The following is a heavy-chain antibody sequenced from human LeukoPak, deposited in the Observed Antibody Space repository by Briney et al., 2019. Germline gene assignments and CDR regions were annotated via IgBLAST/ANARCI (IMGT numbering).Heavy chain of an antibody. CDR3: ARGLHYYDSSGYYPNDAFDI. J-gene: IGHJ3*02. Sequence: PGGALTLSCAASGFTFSSYDRHWVRQATGKGLEWVLAIGTASDTYYPGSVKGRFTISRENAKNSLYLQMNSLGAGDTAVYYCARGLHYYDSSGYYPNDAFDIWGQGKMVTVSS. CDR2: IGTASDT. D-gene: IGHD3-22*01. CDR1: GFTFSSYD. V-gene: IGHV3-13*01.